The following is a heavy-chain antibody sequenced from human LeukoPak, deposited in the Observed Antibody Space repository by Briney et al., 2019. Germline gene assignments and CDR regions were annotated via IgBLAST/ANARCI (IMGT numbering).Heavy chain of an antibody. CDR1: GGSSSSYY. Sequence: PSETLSLTCTVSGGSSSSYYWKWIRQPPGKGLEWIGYIYYSGSTNYNPSLKSRVTISVDTPKNQFSLKLSSVTAADTAVYYCARARNYGDYVPDAFDIWGQGTMVTVSS. D-gene: IGHD4-17*01. V-gene: IGHV4-59*01. CDR3: ARARNYGDYVPDAFDI. J-gene: IGHJ3*02. CDR2: IYYSGST.